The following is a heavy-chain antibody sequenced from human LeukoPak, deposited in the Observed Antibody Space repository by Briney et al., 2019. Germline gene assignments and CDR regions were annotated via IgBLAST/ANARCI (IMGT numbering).Heavy chain of an antibody. Sequence: GGSLRLSCAASGFTLSSYSMNWVRQAPGKGLEWVSSISSSSSYIYYADSVKGRFTISRDNAKNSLYLQMNSLRAEDTAVYYCARDQSITMVRGTTRAPPKYWGQGTLVTVSS. CDR1: GFTLSSYS. V-gene: IGHV3-21*01. J-gene: IGHJ4*02. CDR2: ISSSSSYI. D-gene: IGHD3-10*01. CDR3: ARDQSITMVRGTTRAPPKY.